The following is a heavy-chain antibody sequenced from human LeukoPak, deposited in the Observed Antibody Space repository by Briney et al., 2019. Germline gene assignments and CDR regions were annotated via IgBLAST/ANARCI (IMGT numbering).Heavy chain of an antibody. CDR3: ARYRCKTTSGCEDTDAFDT. V-gene: IGHV1-2*02. CDR1: GYTFTANY. Sequence: GASVNVSCTTSGYTFTANYMQWVRQAPGQGVEWMGWLNTNSGATKYTQKFQGRVTITRDTASNTAYMERSRLTSYDTAVYYCARYRCKTTSGCEDTDAFDTWGQGSMVTVSS. J-gene: IGHJ3*02. D-gene: IGHD2/OR15-2a*01. CDR2: LNTNSGAT.